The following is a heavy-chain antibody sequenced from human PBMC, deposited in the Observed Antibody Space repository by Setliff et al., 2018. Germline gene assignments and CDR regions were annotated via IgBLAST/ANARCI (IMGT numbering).Heavy chain of an antibody. D-gene: IGHD3-3*01. CDR3: ARDKRQYNFWSGYYGSWGNYFDY. J-gene: IGHJ4*02. CDR2: IYYSGST. V-gene: IGHV4-59*12. CDR1: GGSISSYY. Sequence: SETLSLTCTVSGGSISSYYWSWIRQPPGKRLEWIGYIYYSGSTNYNPSLKSRVTISVDTSKNQFSLKLSSVTAADTAVYYCARDKRQYNFWSGYYGSWGNYFDYWGQGTLVTVFS.